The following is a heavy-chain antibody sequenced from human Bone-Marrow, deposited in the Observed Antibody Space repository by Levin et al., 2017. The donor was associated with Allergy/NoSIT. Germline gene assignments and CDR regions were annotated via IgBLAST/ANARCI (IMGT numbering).Heavy chain of an antibody. V-gene: IGHV3-30-3*01. CDR1: GFTFSSYA. Sequence: AGGSLRLSCAASGFTFSSYAMHWVRQAPGKGLEWVAVISYDGSNKYYADSVKGRFTISRDNSKNTLYLQMNSLRAEDTAVYYCARDLSAMAPFYFDYWGQGTLVTVSS. J-gene: IGHJ4*02. CDR3: ARDLSAMAPFYFDY. CDR2: ISYDGSNK. D-gene: IGHD2-2*01.